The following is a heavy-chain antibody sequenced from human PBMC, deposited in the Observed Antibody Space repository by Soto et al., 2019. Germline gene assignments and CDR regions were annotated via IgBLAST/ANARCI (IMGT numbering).Heavy chain of an antibody. CDR1: GGSFSGYY. CDR3: ARGTRGYSYGRNFDY. CDR2: INHSGST. J-gene: IGHJ4*02. V-gene: IGHV4-34*01. D-gene: IGHD5-18*01. Sequence: SETLSLTCAVYGGSFSGYYWSWIRQPPGKGLEWIGEINHSGSTNYNPSLKSRVTISVDTSKNQFSLKLSSVTAADTAVYYCARGTRGYSYGRNFDYWGQGTLVTVSS.